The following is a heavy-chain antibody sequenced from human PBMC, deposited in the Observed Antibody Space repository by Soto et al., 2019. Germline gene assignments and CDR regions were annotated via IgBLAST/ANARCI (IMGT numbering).Heavy chain of an antibody. CDR3: AKGSGCSSTSCYFAADFDY. Sequence: GSLRLSCAASGFTFSSYAMSWVRQAPGKGLEWVSAISGSGGSTYYADSVKGRFTISRDNSKNTLYLQMNSLRAEDTAVYYCAKGSGCSSTSCYFAADFDYWGQGTLVTAPQ. CDR2: ISGSGGST. D-gene: IGHD2-2*01. J-gene: IGHJ4*02. V-gene: IGHV3-23*01. CDR1: GFTFSSYA.